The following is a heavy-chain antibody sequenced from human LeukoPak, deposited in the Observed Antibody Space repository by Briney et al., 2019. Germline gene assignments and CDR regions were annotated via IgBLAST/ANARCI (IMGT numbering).Heavy chain of an antibody. Sequence: GGSLRLSCAASGFSFSDYYMGWIRRAPGEGLEWISYISSSGSNIYNADSVKGRFTISRDNAKNSLYLQMNSLRDEDTAVYYCVRGFYGGNPLDAFDIWGQGTMVTVSS. CDR1: GFSFSDYY. V-gene: IGHV3-11*01. CDR3: VRGFYGGNPLDAFDI. CDR2: ISSSGSNI. J-gene: IGHJ3*02. D-gene: IGHD4-23*01.